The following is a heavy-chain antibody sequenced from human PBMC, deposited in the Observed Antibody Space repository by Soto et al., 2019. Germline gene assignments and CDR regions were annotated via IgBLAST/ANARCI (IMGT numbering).Heavy chain of an antibody. J-gene: IGHJ6*02. CDR2: IKSKTDGGTT. CDR1: GFTFSNAW. Sequence: GGSLRLSCAASGFTFSNAWMNWVRQAPGKGLEWVGRIKSKTDGGTTDYAAPVKGRFTISRDDSKNTLYLQMNSLKTEDTAVYYCTTERYYGSGSYYNLYLYYGMDVWGQGTTVTVSS. CDR3: TTERYYGSGSYYNLYLYYGMDV. V-gene: IGHV3-15*07. D-gene: IGHD3-10*01.